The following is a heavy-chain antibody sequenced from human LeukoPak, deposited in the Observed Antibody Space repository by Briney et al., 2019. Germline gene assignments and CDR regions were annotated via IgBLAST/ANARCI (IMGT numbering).Heavy chain of an antibody. CDR1: GGSFSGYY. V-gene: IGHV4-34*01. CDR3: ARGRIDDFWSGYYYFDY. D-gene: IGHD3-3*01. CDR2: INHSGST. J-gene: IGHJ4*02. Sequence: PSETLSLTCAVYGGSFSGYYWSWIRQPPGKGLEWIGGINHSGSTNYNPSLKSRVTISVDTSKNQFSLKLSSVTAADTAVYYCARGRIDDFWSGYYYFDYWGQGILVTVSS.